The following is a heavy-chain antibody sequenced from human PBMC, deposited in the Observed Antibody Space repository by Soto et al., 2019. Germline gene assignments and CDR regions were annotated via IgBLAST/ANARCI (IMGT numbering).Heavy chain of an antibody. J-gene: IGHJ6*02. CDR1: GYIFTSYG. CDR2: LNPYSGNT. Sequence: QVQLVQSGAEVKKPGASVKVSCEASGYIFTSYGISWVRQAPGQGLERMGWLNPYSGNTNFAQKLQGRVTMTTDTSTTIANMELRSLRSDDTAVYYCASATVSQDGMDVWGQGTTVTVSS. V-gene: IGHV1-18*01. CDR3: ASATVSQDGMDV. D-gene: IGHD4-17*01.